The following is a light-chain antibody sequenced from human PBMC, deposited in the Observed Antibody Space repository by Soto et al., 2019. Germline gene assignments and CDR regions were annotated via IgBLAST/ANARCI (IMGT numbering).Light chain of an antibody. V-gene: IGKV4-1*01. J-gene: IGKJ1*01. CDR1: QTVLNSSNNKTY. Sequence: DIVMTQSPDSLAVSLGERATLDCKSSQTVLNSSNNKTYLAWYRQRPGQPPTLLINWASTRQSGVPARFRGSGSGTECTLTITDLQAEDVAVYYCQQFHTIPWTLGQGTKVDIK. CDR3: QQFHTIPWT. CDR2: WAS.